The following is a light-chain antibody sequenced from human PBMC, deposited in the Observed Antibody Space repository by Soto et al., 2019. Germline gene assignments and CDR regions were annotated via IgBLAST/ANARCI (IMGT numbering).Light chain of an antibody. V-gene: IGKV1-9*01. CDR1: QAISNN. CDR2: GAS. Sequence: DIQLTQSPSFLSASVGDRVTITCRASQAISNNLAWYQHNPGKPPKLLIYGASTLQSWVPSRFSGSGSGTEFTLTITSVQPEDFATYDCQQLNNYPRALTFGGGTKVEIE. CDR3: QQLNNYPRALT. J-gene: IGKJ4*02.